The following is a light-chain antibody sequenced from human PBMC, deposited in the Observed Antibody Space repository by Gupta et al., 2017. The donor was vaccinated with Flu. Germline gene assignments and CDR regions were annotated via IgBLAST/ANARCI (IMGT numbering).Light chain of an antibody. Sequence: RVTISCTGGSSNIGAHYAVSWYQQVPGTAPKLLIYGNNIRPSGVPDRFSGSKSGTSASLAITGLQAEDETDYYSPSFASKLSDRGVFGGGT. CDR3: PSFASKLSDRGV. J-gene: IGLJ2*01. CDR1: SSNIGAHYA. CDR2: GNN. V-gene: IGLV1-40*01.